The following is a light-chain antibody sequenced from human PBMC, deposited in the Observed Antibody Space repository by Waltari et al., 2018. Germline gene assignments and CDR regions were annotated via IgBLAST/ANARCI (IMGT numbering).Light chain of an antibody. CDR3: ALYMGSGIWV. CDR2: KAN. Sequence: QTVVTQEPSLSVSPGGTVTLTGALSSGSLSTTSHPPWYQQTPGQAPRTLVYKANARSSGVPDRFSGSILGNTAALTITGAQADDESDYYCALYMGSGIWVFGGGTRLTVL. V-gene: IGLV8-61*01. CDR1: SGSLSTTSH. J-gene: IGLJ3*02.